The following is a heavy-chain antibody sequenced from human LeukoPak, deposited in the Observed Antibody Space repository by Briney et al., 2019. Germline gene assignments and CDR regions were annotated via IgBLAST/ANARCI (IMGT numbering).Heavy chain of an antibody. D-gene: IGHD6-19*01. Sequence: ASVKVSCKVSGCTLTELSMHWVRQAPGKGLEWMGGFDPENDETVYAQKFQGRVTMTEDISTDTAYMELSSLRSEDTAVYYCATAPRAASVAVALPDYYYYGMDVWGRGTTVTVSS. CDR1: GCTLTELS. CDR2: FDPENDET. J-gene: IGHJ6*02. CDR3: ATAPRAASVAVALPDYYYYGMDV. V-gene: IGHV1-24*01.